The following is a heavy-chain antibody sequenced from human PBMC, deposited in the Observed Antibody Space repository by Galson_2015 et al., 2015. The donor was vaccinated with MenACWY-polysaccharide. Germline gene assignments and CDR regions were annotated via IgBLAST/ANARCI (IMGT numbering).Heavy chain of an antibody. D-gene: IGHD5-12*01. CDR2: IKSDGSST. Sequence: SLRLSCAGSGFTFSTYWMHWVRQAPGKGLVWVSRIKSDGSSTSYADSVKGRFTISRDNARNTLYLQMNSLRAEDTAVYYCARGYSGYDWGQGALVTVSS. CDR3: ARGYSGYD. CDR1: GFTFSTYW. J-gene: IGHJ4*02. V-gene: IGHV3-74*01.